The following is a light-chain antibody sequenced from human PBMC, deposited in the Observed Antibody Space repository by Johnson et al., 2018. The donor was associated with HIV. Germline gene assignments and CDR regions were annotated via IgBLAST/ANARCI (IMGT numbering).Light chain of an antibody. J-gene: IGLJ1*01. CDR3: GTWDSSLSAGRV. CDR2: DNN. V-gene: IGLV1-51*01. Sequence: QSVLTQPPSVSAAPGQKVTISCSGSSSNIGNNYVSWYQQLPGTAPKLLIYDNNKRPSGIPDRFSGSKSGTSATLGITGLKPGDEADYYCGTWDSSLSAGRVFGTGTKVTVL. CDR1: SSNIGNNY.